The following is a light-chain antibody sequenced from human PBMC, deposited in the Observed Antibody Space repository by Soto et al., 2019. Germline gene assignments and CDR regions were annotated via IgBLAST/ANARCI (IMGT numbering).Light chain of an antibody. Sequence: VLTQPASVSGSPGQSITISCTGTSSDVGGYNYVSWYQQHPGKAPKLMIYEVSNRPSGVSNRFSGSKSGNTASLTISGLQAEDEAEYYCSSYTSSSPRVFGTGTKVTVL. CDR2: EVS. CDR1: SSDVGGYNY. V-gene: IGLV2-14*01. J-gene: IGLJ1*01. CDR3: SSYTSSSPRV.